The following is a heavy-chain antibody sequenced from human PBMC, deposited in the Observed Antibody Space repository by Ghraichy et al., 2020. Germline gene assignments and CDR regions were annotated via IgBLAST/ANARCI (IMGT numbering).Heavy chain of an antibody. D-gene: IGHD5-12*01. CDR2: IYHIGST. CDR1: GYSINSGYY. V-gene: IGHV4-38-2*01. CDR3: ARARSGYDYFDY. Sequence: SQTLSLTCGVSGYSINSGYYWGWIQQPPGKGLEWIGSIYHIGSTYYNPSLKSRVTISVDTSKNQFSLRLSSVTAADTAFYYCARARSGYDYFDYWGQGTLVTVSS. J-gene: IGHJ4*02.